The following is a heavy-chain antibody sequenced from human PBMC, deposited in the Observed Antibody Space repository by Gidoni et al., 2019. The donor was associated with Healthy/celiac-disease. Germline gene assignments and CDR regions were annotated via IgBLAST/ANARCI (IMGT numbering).Heavy chain of an antibody. CDR2: IYTSGST. V-gene: IGHV4-4*07. J-gene: IGHJ4*02. CDR3: ARSTGVAGTVYFDY. D-gene: IGHD6-19*01. CDR1: GGSISSYY. Sequence: QVQLQESGPGLVKPSETLSLTCTVSGGSISSYYWSWIRQPAGKGLEWIGRIYTSGSTNYNPSLKSRVTMSGDTSKNQFSLKLSSVTAADTAVYYCARSTGVAGTVYFDYWGQGTLVTVSS.